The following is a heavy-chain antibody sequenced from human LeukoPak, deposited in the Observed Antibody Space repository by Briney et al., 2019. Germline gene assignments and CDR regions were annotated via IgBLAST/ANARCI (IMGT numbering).Heavy chain of an antibody. D-gene: IGHD5-12*01. V-gene: IGHV4-34*01. J-gene: IGHJ3*02. CDR3: ARVEYSGYDYRGAFDI. Sequence: SETLSLTCAVYGGSFSGYYWSWIRQPPGKGLEWIGEINHSGSTNYNPSLKSRVTISVDTSKNQFSLKLSSVTAADTAVYYCARVEYSGYDYRGAFDIWGQGTMVTVPS. CDR2: INHSGST. CDR1: GGSFSGYY.